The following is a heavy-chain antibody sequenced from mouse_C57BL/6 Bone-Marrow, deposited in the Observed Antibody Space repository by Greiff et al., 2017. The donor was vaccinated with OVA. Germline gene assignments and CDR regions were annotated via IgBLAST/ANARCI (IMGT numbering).Heavy chain of an antibody. J-gene: IGHJ1*03. CDR3: AGDYYGSSYNWYFDV. CDR2: IWRGGST. V-gene: IGHV2-5*01. D-gene: IGHD1-1*01. Sequence: QVQLKESGPGLVQPSQSLSITCTVSGFSLTSYGVHWVRQSPGKGLEWLGVIWRGGSTDYNAAFMSRLSITKDNSKSQVFFKMNSLQADDTAIYYCAGDYYGSSYNWYFDVWGTGTTVTVSS. CDR1: GFSLTSYG.